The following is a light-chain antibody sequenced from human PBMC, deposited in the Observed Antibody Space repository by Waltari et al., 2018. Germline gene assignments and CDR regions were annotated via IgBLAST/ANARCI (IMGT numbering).Light chain of an antibody. CDR3: AAWDDSLSGPV. V-gene: IGLV1-47*01. Sequence: QSVLTQPPSASGTPGQRVTISCSGSSSDIGSTYVYWYQQLPGTPPNLLIYRSNQRPSGVTDRFSGSRSGTSASLAISGLRSEDEADYHCAAWDDSLSGPVFGGGTKLTVL. CDR2: RSN. CDR1: SSDIGSTY. J-gene: IGLJ3*02.